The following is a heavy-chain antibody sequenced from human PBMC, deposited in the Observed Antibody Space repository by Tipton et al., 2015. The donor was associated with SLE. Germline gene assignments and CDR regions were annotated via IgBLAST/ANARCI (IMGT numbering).Heavy chain of an antibody. D-gene: IGHD1-20*01. Sequence: SLRLSCAASGFTFSSYAMSWVRQSPGKGLEWVSTISGSGDNTYYADSVKGRFTISRDNSKNTLYLQMNSLRADDTAVYYCAKGRGPNWNYGDYWGQGTLITVSS. J-gene: IGHJ4*02. CDR2: ISGSGDNT. V-gene: IGHV3-23*01. CDR3: AKGRGPNWNYGDY. CDR1: GFTFSSYA.